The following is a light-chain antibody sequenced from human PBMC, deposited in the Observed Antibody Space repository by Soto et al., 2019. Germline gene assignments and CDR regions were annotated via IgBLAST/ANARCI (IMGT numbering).Light chain of an antibody. J-gene: IGKJ1*01. CDR1: QSVSNN. Sequence: EIVMTQSPATLSVSPGERATLSCRASQSVSNNLAWYQQKPGQAPRLLIYGASTRATGIPASFSGSGSGTEFTLTISSPQSEDFAVYYCQQYNNWPRTFGQGTKVEIK. CDR2: GAS. CDR3: QQYNNWPRT. V-gene: IGKV3-15*01.